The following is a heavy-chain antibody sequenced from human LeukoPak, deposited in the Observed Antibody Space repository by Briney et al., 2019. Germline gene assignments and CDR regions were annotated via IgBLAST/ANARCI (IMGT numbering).Heavy chain of an antibody. V-gene: IGHV3-21*04. J-gene: IGHJ3*02. Sequence: GGSLRLSCAASGFTFSSYSMNWVRQAPGKGLEWVSSISSSSSYIYYADSVKGRFTISRDNAKNSLYLQMNSLRAEDTAVYYCAKSVGDKSSDAFDIWGQGTMVTVSS. CDR2: ISSSSSYI. D-gene: IGHD1-26*01. CDR3: AKSVGDKSSDAFDI. CDR1: GFTFSSYS.